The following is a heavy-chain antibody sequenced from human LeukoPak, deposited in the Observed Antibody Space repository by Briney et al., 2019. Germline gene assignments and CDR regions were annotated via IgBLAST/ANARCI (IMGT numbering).Heavy chain of an antibody. CDR2: IYYSGST. CDR1: GGSISSSSYY. J-gene: IGHJ4*02. Sequence: SETLSLTCTVSGGSISSSSYYWGWIRQPPGKGLEWIGSIYYSGSTYYNPSLKSRVTISVDTSKNQFSLKLSSVTAADTAVYYCARRTARSLWSGYYDYYFDYWGQGTLVTVSS. CDR3: ARRTARSLWSGYYDYYFDY. V-gene: IGHV4-39*01. D-gene: IGHD3-3*01.